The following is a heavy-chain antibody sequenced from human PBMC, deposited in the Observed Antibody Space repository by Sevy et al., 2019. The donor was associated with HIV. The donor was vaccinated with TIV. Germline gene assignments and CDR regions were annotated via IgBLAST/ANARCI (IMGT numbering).Heavy chain of an antibody. CDR2: ISYDGSNK. Sequence: GGSLRLSCAASGFTFSSYAMHWVRQAPGKGLEWVAVISYDGSNKYYADSVKGRFTISRENSKNTLYLQLNSLRAEDTAVYYCARDFNTIFGVVIHYYYYGMDVWGQGTTVTVSS. J-gene: IGHJ6*02. CDR1: GFTFSSYA. D-gene: IGHD3-3*01. CDR3: ARDFNTIFGVVIHYYYYGMDV. V-gene: IGHV3-30*04.